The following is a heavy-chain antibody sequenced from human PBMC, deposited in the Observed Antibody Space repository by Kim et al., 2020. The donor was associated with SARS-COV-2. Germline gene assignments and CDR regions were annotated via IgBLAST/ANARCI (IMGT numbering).Heavy chain of an antibody. Sequence: GGSLRLSCAASGFTFSSYGMHWVRQAPGKGLEWVAVIWYDGSNKYYADSVKGRFTISRDNSKNTLYLQMNSLRAEDTAVYYCASGGYYDSSGYKDLDYWGKGTLVTVSS. CDR3: ASGGYYDSSGYKDLDY. CDR2: IWYDGSNK. CDR1: GFTFSSYG. J-gene: IGHJ4*02. V-gene: IGHV3-33*01. D-gene: IGHD3-22*01.